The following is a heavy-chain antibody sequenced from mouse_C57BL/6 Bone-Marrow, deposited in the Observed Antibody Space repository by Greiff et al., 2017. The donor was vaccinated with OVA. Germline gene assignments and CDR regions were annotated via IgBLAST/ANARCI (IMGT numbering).Heavy chain of an antibody. CDR1: GYSITSGYY. V-gene: IGHV3-6*01. CDR3: ARDLTGSYWYFDV. J-gene: IGHJ1*03. D-gene: IGHD4-1*01. Sequence: EVKVEESGPGLVKPSQSLSLTCSVTGYSITSGYYWNWIRQFPGNKLEWMGYISYDGSNNYNPSLKNRISITRDTSKNQFFLKLNSVTTEDTATYYCARDLTGSYWYFDVWGTGTTVTVSS. CDR2: ISYDGSN.